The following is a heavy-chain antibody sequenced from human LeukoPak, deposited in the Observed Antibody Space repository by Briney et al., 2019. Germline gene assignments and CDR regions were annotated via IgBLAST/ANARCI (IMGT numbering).Heavy chain of an antibody. CDR2: ITPMFGTA. CDR3: VRDGSYYDSRGYYYLY. V-gene: IGHV1-69*13. J-gene: IGHJ4*02. Sequence: GASVKVSCKASGGSFSSYAIGWVRQAPGQGLEWMGGITPMFGTANYAQKFQGRVTISADESTSTAYMELRSLRSEDTAVYYCVRDGSYYDSRGYYYLYWGQGTLVTVSP. D-gene: IGHD3-22*01. CDR1: GGSFSSYA.